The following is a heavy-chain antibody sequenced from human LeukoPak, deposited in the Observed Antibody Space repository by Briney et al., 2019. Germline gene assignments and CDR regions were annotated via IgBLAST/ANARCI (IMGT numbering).Heavy chain of an antibody. CDR1: GFTFSSYW. CDR2: IKQDGSEK. CDR3: ARDPRVVSHDAFDI. V-gene: IGHV3-7*01. Sequence: GGSLRLSCAASGFTFSSYWMSWVRQAPGKGLEWVANIKQDGSEKYYVDSVKGRFTISRDNAKNSLYLQMNSLRAEDTAVYYCARDPRVVSHDAFDIWGQGTVVTVSS. J-gene: IGHJ3*02. D-gene: IGHD2-8*02.